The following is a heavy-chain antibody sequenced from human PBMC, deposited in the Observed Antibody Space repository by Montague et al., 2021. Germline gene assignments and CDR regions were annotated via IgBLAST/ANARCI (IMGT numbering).Heavy chain of an antibody. D-gene: IGHD2-15*01. CDR1: GGSISSASYY. V-gene: IGHV4-39*01. CDR3: ARSLYCRGGSCYSGFDP. CDR2: IYYNGTT. Sequence: ETLSLTCTVSGGSISSASYYWGWIRQPPGKGLEFIGVIYYNGTTYHNPSLKSRVTVSMDTSKNQFSLKLSSVTAADTAVYYCARSLYCRGGSCYSGFDPWGQGTLVTVSS. J-gene: IGHJ5*02.